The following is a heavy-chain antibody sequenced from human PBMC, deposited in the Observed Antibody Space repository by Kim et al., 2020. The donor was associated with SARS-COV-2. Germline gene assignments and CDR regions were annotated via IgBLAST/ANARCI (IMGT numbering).Heavy chain of an antibody. J-gene: IGHJ6*02. D-gene: IGHD3-3*01. V-gene: IGHV3-73*01. CDR3: TSRVNDFWSGHNYGMDV. Sequence: KGRCTISRDDSKNTAYLQMDSLKTEDTAVYYCTSRVNDFWSGHNYGMDVWGQGTTVTVSS.